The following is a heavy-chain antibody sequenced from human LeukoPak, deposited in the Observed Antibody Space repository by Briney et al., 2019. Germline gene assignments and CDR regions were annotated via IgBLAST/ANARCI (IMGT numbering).Heavy chain of an antibody. CDR2: IYYSGST. CDR1: GGSISSYY. V-gene: IGHV4-59*08. CDR3: ARRPGINYEYYYGMDV. J-gene: IGHJ6*02. Sequence: PSETLSLTCTVSGGSISSYYWSWIRQPPGKGLEWIGYIYYSGSTNYNPSLKSRVTISVDTSRNQFSLKLSSVTAADTAVYYCARRPGINYEYYYGMDVWGQGTTVTVSS. D-gene: IGHD4-11*01.